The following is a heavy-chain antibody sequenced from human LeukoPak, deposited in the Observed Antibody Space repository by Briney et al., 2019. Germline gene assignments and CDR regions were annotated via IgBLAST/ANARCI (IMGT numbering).Heavy chain of an antibody. J-gene: IGHJ4*02. D-gene: IGHD2-2*01. CDR1: GGTFSSYA. CDR3: ARLGYCSSTSCYAGGVDY. Sequence: ASVKVSCKASGGTFSSYAISWVRQSPGQGLEWMGRIIPILGIANYAQKFQGRVTITADKSTSTAYMELSSLRSEDTAVYYCARLGYCSSTSCYAGGVDYWGQGTLVTVSS. V-gene: IGHV1-69*04. CDR2: IIPILGIA.